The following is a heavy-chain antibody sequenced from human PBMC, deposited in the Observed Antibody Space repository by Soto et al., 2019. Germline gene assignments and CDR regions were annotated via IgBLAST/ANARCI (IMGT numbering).Heavy chain of an antibody. J-gene: IGHJ4*02. D-gene: IGHD6-19*01. CDR1: SDTFRGYA. V-gene: IGHV3-23*01. CDR2: IGADGEST. CDR3: GKERRGSGWSVCNF. Sequence: QLMESGGGVVQPGGSLRLSCAASSDTFRGYAMSWVRQIPGKGLEWVSGIGADGESTLYGDSVKGRFSVSRDNSKNTLYLQMNSLRVDDTAVYYCGKERRGSGWSVCNFWGQGTLVTVSS.